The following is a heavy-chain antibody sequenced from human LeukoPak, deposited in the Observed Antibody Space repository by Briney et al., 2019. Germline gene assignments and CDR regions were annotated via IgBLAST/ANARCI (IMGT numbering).Heavy chain of an antibody. D-gene: IGHD3-22*01. CDR1: GFTFSSYE. CDR3: ARVVYDSSYYYYYYYMDV. CDR2: ISSSGSTI. J-gene: IGHJ6*03. Sequence: GGSLRLSCAASGFTFSSYEMNWVRQAPGKGLEWVSYISSSGSTIYYADSVKGRFTISRDNAKNSLYLQMNSLRAEDTALYYCARVVYDSSYYYYYYYMDVWGKGTTVTVSS. V-gene: IGHV3-48*03.